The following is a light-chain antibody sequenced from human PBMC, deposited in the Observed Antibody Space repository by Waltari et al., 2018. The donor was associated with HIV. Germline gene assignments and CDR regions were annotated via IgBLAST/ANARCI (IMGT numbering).Light chain of an antibody. V-gene: IGLV2-14*01. Sequence: QSALTQPASVSGSPGQSIPISCPGTSIDVGGYNYVSWYQQSPGKDTKLWIYEVNNRHSGVANSFSGSKSGNAVSLTISGREAEDEADYYCSSYTSSSTLVFGGGTKLTVL. J-gene: IGLJ2*01. CDR2: EVN. CDR1: SIDVGGYNY. CDR3: SSYTSSSTLV.